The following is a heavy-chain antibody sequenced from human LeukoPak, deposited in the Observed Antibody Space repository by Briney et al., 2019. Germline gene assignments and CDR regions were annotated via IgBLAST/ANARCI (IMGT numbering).Heavy chain of an antibody. CDR3: AKAWPHYGDYYFDY. Sequence: GGSLRLSCAASGFTFSTYAMSWVRQAPGKGLEWVSTISGSGANTYYADSVRGRFTISRDNSKNTLYLQMNSLRAEDTAVYYCAKAWPHYGDYYFDYWGQGTLVTVSS. V-gene: IGHV3-23*01. D-gene: IGHD4-17*01. J-gene: IGHJ4*02. CDR2: ISGSGANT. CDR1: GFTFSTYA.